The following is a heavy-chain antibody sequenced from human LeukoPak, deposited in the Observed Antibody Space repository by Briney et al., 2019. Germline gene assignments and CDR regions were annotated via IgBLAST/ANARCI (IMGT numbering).Heavy chain of an antibody. CDR1: GGSISSGDYY. CDR3: ASRGYYWYFDL. Sequence: SQTLSLTCTVSGGSISSGDYYWSWIRQPPGTGLEWIGYIYYSGSTYYNSSLKSRVTISVDTSKNQFSLKLSSVTAADTAVYYCASRGYYWYFDLWGRGTLVTVSS. D-gene: IGHD5-12*01. CDR2: IYYSGST. V-gene: IGHV4-30-4*01. J-gene: IGHJ2*01.